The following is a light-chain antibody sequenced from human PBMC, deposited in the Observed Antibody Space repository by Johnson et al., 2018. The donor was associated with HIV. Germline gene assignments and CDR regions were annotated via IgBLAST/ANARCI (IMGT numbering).Light chain of an antibody. V-gene: IGLV1-51*01. CDR1: SSNIGSNS. J-gene: IGLJ1*01. Sequence: QPVLTQPPSVSAAPGQKVTISCSGSSSNIGSNSVSWYQDVPGTAPKLLIYENNKRPSGIPDRFSGSKSGTSATLGITGLQTGDEADYYCGTWDSRRGVFGTGTKVTVL. CDR2: ENN. CDR3: GTWDSRRGV.